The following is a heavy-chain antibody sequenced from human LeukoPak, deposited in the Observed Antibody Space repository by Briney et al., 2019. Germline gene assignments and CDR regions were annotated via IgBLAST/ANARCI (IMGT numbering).Heavy chain of an antibody. J-gene: IGHJ4*02. CDR3: ARGGSGWYVDY. Sequence: ASVKVSCKASGYTFTDYGLTRVRQAPGQGLEWMGWISAYNGNTNYAQRLQGRVTMTADTSTSTAYMELRSLRSDDTAVYYCARGGSGWYVDYWGQGTLVTVSS. CDR1: GYTFTDYG. CDR2: ISAYNGNT. V-gene: IGHV1-18*04. D-gene: IGHD6-19*01.